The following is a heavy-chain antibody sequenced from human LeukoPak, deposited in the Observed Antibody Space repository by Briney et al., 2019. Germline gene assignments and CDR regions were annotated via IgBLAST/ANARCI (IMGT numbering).Heavy chain of an antibody. D-gene: IGHD3-10*01. CDR1: GGXFSGYY. Sequence: PSETLSLTCAVYGGXFSGYYCSWIRQPPGKGLEWIGEINHSGSTNYNPSLKSRVTISVDTSKNQFSLKLSSVTAADTAVYYCARGDGSGSYLDYFDYWGQGTLVTVSS. V-gene: IGHV4-34*01. J-gene: IGHJ4*02. CDR2: INHSGST. CDR3: ARGDGSGSYLDYFDY.